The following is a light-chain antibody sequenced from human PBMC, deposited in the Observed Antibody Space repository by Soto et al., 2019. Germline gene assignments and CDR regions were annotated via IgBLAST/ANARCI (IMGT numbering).Light chain of an antibody. CDR2: GAS. Sequence: EIVLTRSPGTLSLSPGERATLSCRASQSVSSSYLAWYQQKPGQAPRLFINGASSRATGIPDRFSGSGSGTDFTLTISRLEPEDFAVYYCQQYGTSPPSTFGQGTRLEIK. CDR3: QQYGTSPPST. CDR1: QSVSSSY. J-gene: IGKJ5*01. V-gene: IGKV3-20*01.